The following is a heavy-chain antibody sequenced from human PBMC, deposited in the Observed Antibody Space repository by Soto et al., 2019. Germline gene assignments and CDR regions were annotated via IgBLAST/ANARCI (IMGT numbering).Heavy chain of an antibody. CDR1: GFTFSSYA. CDR2: ISYDGSNK. V-gene: IGHV3-30-3*01. CDR3: AREMLDIGRLTGHGMDV. D-gene: IGHD5-12*01. Sequence: GGSLRLSCAASGFTFSSYAMHWVRQAPGKGLEWVAVISYDGSNKYYADSVKGRFTISRDNSKNTLYLQMNSLRAEDTAVYYCAREMLDIGRLTGHGMDVWGQGTTVTVSS. J-gene: IGHJ6*02.